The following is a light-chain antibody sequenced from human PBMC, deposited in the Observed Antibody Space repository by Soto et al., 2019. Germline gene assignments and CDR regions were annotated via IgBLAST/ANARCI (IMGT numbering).Light chain of an antibody. CDR1: KLGYKY. J-gene: IGLJ2*01. CDR2: QDT. Sequence: SYELTQPPSVSVSPGQTVSITCSGDKLGYKYACWYQQKPGQSPVLVIYQDTKRPSGIPERISGSNSGNTATLTISGTQALDEGDYYCQAWDSTTVVFGGGTKLTVL. V-gene: IGLV3-1*01. CDR3: QAWDSTTVV.